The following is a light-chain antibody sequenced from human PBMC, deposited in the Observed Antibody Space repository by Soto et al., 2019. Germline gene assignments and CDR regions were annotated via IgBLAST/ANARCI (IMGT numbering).Light chain of an antibody. J-gene: IGLJ2*01. CDR2: SNN. Sequence: QSVLTQPPSASGTPGQRVTISCSGSSSNVGRNTVNWYQQLPGTAPKLLIYSNNQRPSGVPDRFSGSKSGTSASLAISGLQSEDEADYYCAAWDDSLNAVVFGGGTKLTLL. CDR1: SSNVGRNT. CDR3: AAWDDSLNAVV. V-gene: IGLV1-44*01.